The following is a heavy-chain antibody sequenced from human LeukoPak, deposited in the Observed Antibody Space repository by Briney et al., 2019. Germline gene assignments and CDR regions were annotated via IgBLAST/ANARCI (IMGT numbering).Heavy chain of an antibody. D-gene: IGHD2/OR15-2a*01. Sequence: ASVKVSCKASGHTFIAYHMHWVRQAPGQGLEWMGRIHPSSGATNYAQRFQGRVTLTRDTSINTAYTELSRLTSDDTAVYYCARDLPFEDWGQGTLVTVSS. CDR3: ARDLPFED. J-gene: IGHJ4*02. CDR1: GHTFIAYH. V-gene: IGHV1-2*06. CDR2: IHPSSGAT.